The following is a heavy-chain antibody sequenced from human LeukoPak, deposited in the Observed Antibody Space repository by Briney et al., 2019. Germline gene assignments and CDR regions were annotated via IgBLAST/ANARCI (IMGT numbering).Heavy chain of an antibody. CDR2: INPSSGGT. V-gene: IGHV1-2*02. D-gene: IGHD3-22*01. Sequence: ASVKVSCKASGYTFIDYYMHWVRQAPGQGLEWMGWINPSSGGTNYAQKFQGRVTMTRDTSISTAYMELSRLISDDTAVYYCARDYDSSGYQPPDYWGQGTLVTVSS. CDR1: GYTFIDYY. J-gene: IGHJ4*02. CDR3: ARDYDSSGYQPPDY.